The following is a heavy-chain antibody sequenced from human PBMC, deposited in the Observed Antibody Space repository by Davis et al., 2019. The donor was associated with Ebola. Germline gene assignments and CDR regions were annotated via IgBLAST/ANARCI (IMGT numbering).Heavy chain of an antibody. CDR2: IGTAGDT. D-gene: IGHD3-3*01. Sequence: GGSLRLSCAASGFTFSSYDMHWVRHATGKGLEWVSAIGTAGDTYYPGSVKGRFTISRENAKNSLYLQMNSLRAEDTAVYYCARAYYDSVFDYWGQGTLVTVSS. J-gene: IGHJ4*02. CDR1: GFTFSSYD. V-gene: IGHV3-13*01. CDR3: ARAYYDSVFDY.